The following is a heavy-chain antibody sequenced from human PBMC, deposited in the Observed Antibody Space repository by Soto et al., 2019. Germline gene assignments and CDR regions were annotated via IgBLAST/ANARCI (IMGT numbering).Heavy chain of an antibody. V-gene: IGHV1-18*01. J-gene: IGHJ6*02. CDR3: ARDRYYYDSSGYYYYYYGMDV. Sequence: QVQLVQSGAEVKKPGASVKVSCKASGYTFTSYGISWVRQAPGQGLEWMGWISAYNGNTNYAQKLQGRVTMTTDTSTSRAYMELRSLRSDDTAVYYCARDRYYYDSSGYYYYYYGMDVWGQGTTVTVSS. CDR2: ISAYNGNT. CDR1: GYTFTSYG. D-gene: IGHD3-22*01.